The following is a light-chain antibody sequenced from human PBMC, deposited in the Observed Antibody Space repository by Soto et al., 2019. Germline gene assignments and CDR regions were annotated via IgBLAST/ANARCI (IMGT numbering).Light chain of an antibody. CDR3: AAWDVTLKVL. Sequence: QAVVTQPPSASGTPGQRVTISCSGSTSNIGSNTVTWYQQFPGAAPKVLIYANDQRPSGVPDRFSGSKSGTSASLAISGLQSEDEADYYCAAWDVTLKVLIGGGTKVTVL. CDR1: TSNIGSNT. CDR2: AND. V-gene: IGLV1-44*01. J-gene: IGLJ2*01.